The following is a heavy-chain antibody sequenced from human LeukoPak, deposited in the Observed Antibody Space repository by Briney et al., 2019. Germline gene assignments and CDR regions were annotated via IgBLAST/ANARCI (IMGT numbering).Heavy chain of an antibody. CDR2: ISAYNGNT. Sequence: ASVKVSCKASGYTFTNYGITWVRQAPGQGLEWMGWISAYNGNTNYAQKLQGRVTMTTDTSTSTAYMELRSLRSDDTAVYYCATAISGSYRYDAFDIWGQGTMVTVSS. J-gene: IGHJ3*02. V-gene: IGHV1-18*01. CDR3: ATAISGSYRYDAFDI. D-gene: IGHD1-26*01. CDR1: GYTFTNYG.